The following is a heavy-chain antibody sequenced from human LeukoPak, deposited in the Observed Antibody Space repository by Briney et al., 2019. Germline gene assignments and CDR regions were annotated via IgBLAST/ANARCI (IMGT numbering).Heavy chain of an antibody. CDR2: IRYDGSNK. Sequence: GGSLRLSCAASRFTFSSYGMHWVRQAPGKGLEWVAFIRYDGSNKYYAGSVKGRFTISRDNSKNTLYLLMNSLRAEDTAVYYCATDRSDSGSYIFDYWGQGTLVTVSS. CDR1: RFTFSSYG. V-gene: IGHV3-30*02. D-gene: IGHD1-26*01. CDR3: ATDRSDSGSYIFDY. J-gene: IGHJ4*02.